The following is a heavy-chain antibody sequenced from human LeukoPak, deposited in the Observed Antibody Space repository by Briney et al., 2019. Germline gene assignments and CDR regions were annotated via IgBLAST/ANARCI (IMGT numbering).Heavy chain of an antibody. CDR3: ARQVLASSGSILGWFDP. Sequence: SETLSLTCTFSGGSISSYYWSWIRQPPGKGLEWIGYIYYSGRTNYNPSLKSRVTISVDTSKNQFSLKLISVTAADTAVYYCARQVLASSGSILGWFDPWGQGTLVTVSS. J-gene: IGHJ5*02. D-gene: IGHD3-22*01. CDR1: GGSISSYY. CDR2: IYYSGRT. V-gene: IGHV4-59*08.